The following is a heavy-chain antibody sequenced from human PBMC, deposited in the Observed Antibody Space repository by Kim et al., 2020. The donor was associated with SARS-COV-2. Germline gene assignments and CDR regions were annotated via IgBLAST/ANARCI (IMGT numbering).Heavy chain of an antibody. Sequence: ASVKVSCKASGYTFTSYDINWVRQATGQGLEWMGWMNPNSGNTGYAQKFQGRVTMTRNTSISTAYMELSSLRSEDTAVYYCSRGPRYYDSSGYPLLPDAFDIWGQGTMVTVSS. CDR3: SRGPRYYDSSGYPLLPDAFDI. CDR1: GYTFTSYD. J-gene: IGHJ3*02. D-gene: IGHD3-22*01. CDR2: MNPNSGNT. V-gene: IGHV1-8*01.